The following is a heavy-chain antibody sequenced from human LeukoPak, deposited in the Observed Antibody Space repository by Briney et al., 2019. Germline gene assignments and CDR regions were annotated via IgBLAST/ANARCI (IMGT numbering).Heavy chain of an antibody. Sequence: ASVKVSCKASGYTFTGYYMHWVRQAPGQGLEWMGRINPNSGGANYAQKFQGRVTMTRDTSISTAYMELSRLRSDDTAVYYCARDLYYYDSSGYYYYIGYWGQGTLVTVSS. J-gene: IGHJ4*02. CDR3: ARDLYYYDSSGYYYYIGY. CDR1: GYTFTGYY. V-gene: IGHV1-2*06. D-gene: IGHD3-22*01. CDR2: INPNSGGA.